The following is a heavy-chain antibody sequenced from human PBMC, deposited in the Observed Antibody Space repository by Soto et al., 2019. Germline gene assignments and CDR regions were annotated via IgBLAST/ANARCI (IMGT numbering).Heavy chain of an antibody. V-gene: IGHV1-3*01. J-gene: IGHJ4*02. D-gene: IGHD5-12*01. CDR2: IHAGNGNT. Sequence: ASVKVSCKASGYTFSSYAIHWVRQTPGQGLEWMGWIHAGNGNTKYSQSFQGRVTISRDTTATTAYMELNSLRSEDTAVSNCARGVDFLDYWGQGPLVTVSS. CDR3: ARGVDFLDY. CDR1: GYTFSSYA.